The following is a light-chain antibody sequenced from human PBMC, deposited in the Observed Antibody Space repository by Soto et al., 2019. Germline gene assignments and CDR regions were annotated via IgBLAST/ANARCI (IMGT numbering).Light chain of an antibody. CDR3: QQYKNWPVFT. Sequence: EIVMTQSPATLSVSPGERANFSCRASQSVSSNLARYQQKPGQAPRLLIYGASTRATGIPARFSGGRSGTEFTLIISSLQSEDFAVYYCQQYKNWPVFTFGPGTKVDIK. CDR1: QSVSSN. V-gene: IGKV3-15*01. CDR2: GAS. J-gene: IGKJ3*01.